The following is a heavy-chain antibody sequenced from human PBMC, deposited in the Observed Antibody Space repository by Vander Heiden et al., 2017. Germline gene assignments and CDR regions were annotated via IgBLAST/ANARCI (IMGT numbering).Heavy chain of an antibody. V-gene: IGHV3-30*18. Sequence: QVQLVESGGGVVQPGKPLRLSCAASGFRFTSYDIHWVRQAPGRGLEWVAVVSYDATEKYYAESVKARFTISKDNSKNTVYLQMNSLRPDDTAIYFCAKDQGVVGLTPLDYWGQGTLVTVSS. CDR3: AKDQGVVGLTPLDY. CDR1: GFRFTSYD. CDR2: VSYDATEK. D-gene: IGHD1-26*01. J-gene: IGHJ4*02.